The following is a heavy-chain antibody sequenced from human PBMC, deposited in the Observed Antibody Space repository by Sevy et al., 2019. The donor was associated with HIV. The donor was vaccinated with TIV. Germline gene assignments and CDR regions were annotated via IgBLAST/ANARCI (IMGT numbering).Heavy chain of an antibody. CDR3: ARAEQVTMLVVFGGLYFDS. Sequence: GGSLRLSCAASGFTFSSYEMNWVRQAPGKGLEWVSYISSSGSTIYYADSVKGRFTISRDNAKNSLYLQMNSLRAEDTAVYYCARAEQVTMLVVFGGLYFDSWGQGTLVTVSS. D-gene: IGHD3-22*01. CDR1: GFTFSSYE. J-gene: IGHJ4*02. V-gene: IGHV3-48*03. CDR2: ISSSGSTI.